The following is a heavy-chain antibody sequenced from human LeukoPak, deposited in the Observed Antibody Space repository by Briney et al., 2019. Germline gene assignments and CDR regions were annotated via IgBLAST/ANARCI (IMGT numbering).Heavy chain of an antibody. J-gene: IGHJ4*02. CDR3: ARESIAAREKDFDY. V-gene: IGHV1-2*02. CDR2: INPNSGGT. Sequence: ASVKVSCKASGYTFTGYYMHWVRQAPGQGLEWMGWINPNSGGTNYAQKFQGRVTMTRDTSISTAYMELSRLRSDDTAVYYCARESIAAREKDFDYWGQGTLVTVSS. D-gene: IGHD6-25*01. CDR1: GYTFTGYY.